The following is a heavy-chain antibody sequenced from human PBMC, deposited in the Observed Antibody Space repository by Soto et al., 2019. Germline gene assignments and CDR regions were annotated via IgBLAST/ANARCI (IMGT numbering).Heavy chain of an antibody. CDR1: GFTCDGYA. V-gene: IGHV3-9*01. CDR2: ISCNSGSI. Sequence: SLRLYCAASGFTCDGYAMHWVRQTPGKGLEWVADISCNSGSIGYADSVKGRFTISRDNATNSLYLQMNSLRAEDTALYYCAKDGASGTSYYYGMDVWGQGTTVTVSS. D-gene: IGHD1-7*01. J-gene: IGHJ6*02. CDR3: AKDGASGTSYYYGMDV.